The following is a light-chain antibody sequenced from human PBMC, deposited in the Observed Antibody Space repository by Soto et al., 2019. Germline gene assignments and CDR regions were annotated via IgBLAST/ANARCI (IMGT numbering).Light chain of an antibody. V-gene: IGLV7-43*01. Sequence: QAVVTQEPSLTVSPXGTVTLXCASSTGAVTSGNYPSWFQQKPGQTPRTLIYTTNSRHSWTPARFSGSLLGGKAALTLSGVQPEDEAEYYCLLYYGGAQLVFGGGTKLTVL. CDR3: LLYYGGAQLV. J-gene: IGLJ3*02. CDR1: TGAVTSGNY. CDR2: TTN.